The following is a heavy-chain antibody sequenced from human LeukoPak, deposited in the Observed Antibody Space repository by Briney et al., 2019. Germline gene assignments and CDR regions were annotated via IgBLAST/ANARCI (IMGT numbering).Heavy chain of an antibody. D-gene: IGHD5-12*01. CDR2: ISSSSSTI. V-gene: IGHV3-48*04. J-gene: IGHJ4*02. CDR3: AKAHSGYDTPFDY. CDR1: GFTFSSYT. Sequence: GGSLRLSCAAPGFTFSSYTMNWVRQAPGKGLEWVSYISSSSSTIYYADSVKGRFTISRDNAKNSLYLQMNSLRAEDTALYYCAKAHSGYDTPFDYWGQGTLVTVSS.